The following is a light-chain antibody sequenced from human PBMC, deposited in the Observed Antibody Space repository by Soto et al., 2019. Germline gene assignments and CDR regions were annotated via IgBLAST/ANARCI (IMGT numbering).Light chain of an antibody. CDR3: QQLMSYPIT. V-gene: IGKV3-20*01. Sequence: EIVLTQSPGPLSLSPGERATLSCRSSQSVSSNYLAWYQQKPGQAPRLLIYGASTRATGIPARFSGSGSGTEFTLTISSLQPEDVATYYCQQLMSYPITFGQGTRLEIK. J-gene: IGKJ5*01. CDR2: GAS. CDR1: QSVSSNY.